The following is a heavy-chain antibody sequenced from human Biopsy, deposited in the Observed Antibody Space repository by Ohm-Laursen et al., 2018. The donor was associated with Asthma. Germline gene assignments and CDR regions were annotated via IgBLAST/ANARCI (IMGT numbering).Heavy chain of an antibody. CDR3: AKAIHGDPVDAFDI. Sequence: SLRLSCTASGFTFSNAWMSWVRQAPGKGLEWVSAISGSGGSTYYADPVKGRFTISRDNSKNTLYLQMNSLRAEDTAVYYCAKAIHGDPVDAFDIWGQGTMVTVSS. D-gene: IGHD4-17*01. CDR2: ISGSGGST. J-gene: IGHJ3*02. V-gene: IGHV3-23*01. CDR1: GFTFSNAW.